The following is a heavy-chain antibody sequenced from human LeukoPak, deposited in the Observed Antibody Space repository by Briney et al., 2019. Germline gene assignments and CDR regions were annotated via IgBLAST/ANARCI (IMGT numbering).Heavy chain of an antibody. Sequence: GSLRLSCAASGFTFSSYWMSWVRQAPGKGLEWVANIKQDGSEKYYVDSVKGRFTISRDNAKNSLYLQMNSLRAEDTAVYYCARDDWNYFASLGWFDPWGQGTLVTVSS. V-gene: IGHV3-7*01. CDR2: IKQDGSEK. CDR3: ARDDWNYFASLGWFDP. D-gene: IGHD1-7*01. CDR1: GFTFSSYW. J-gene: IGHJ5*02.